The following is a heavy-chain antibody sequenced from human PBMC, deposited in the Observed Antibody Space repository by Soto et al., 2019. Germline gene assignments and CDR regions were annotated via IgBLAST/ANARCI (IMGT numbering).Heavy chain of an antibody. CDR2: ISAYNGNT. J-gene: IGHJ4*02. Sequence: GASVKVSCKASGYTFTSYGISWVRQAPGQGLEWMGWISAYNGNTNYAQKLQGRVTMTTDTSTSTAYMELRSLRSDDTAVYYCARDDLGRLDSSSSFPIDYWGQGTLVTVSS. CDR3: ARDDLGRLDSSSSFPIDY. D-gene: IGHD6-6*01. V-gene: IGHV1-18*01. CDR1: GYTFTSYG.